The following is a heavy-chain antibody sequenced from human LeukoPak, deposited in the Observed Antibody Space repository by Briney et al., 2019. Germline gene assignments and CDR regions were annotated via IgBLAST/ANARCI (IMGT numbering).Heavy chain of an antibody. V-gene: IGHV3-30*02. CDR3: AKVENWKTIPPPI. J-gene: IGHJ3*02. D-gene: IGHD1-1*01. Sequence: PGGSLRLSCAASGFTFSSYGMHWVRQAPGKGLEWVAFIRYDGSNKYYADSVKGRFTISRDNSKNTLYLQMNSLRAEDTAVYYCAKVENWKTIPPPIWGQGTMVTVSS. CDR2: IRYDGSNK. CDR1: GFTFSSYG.